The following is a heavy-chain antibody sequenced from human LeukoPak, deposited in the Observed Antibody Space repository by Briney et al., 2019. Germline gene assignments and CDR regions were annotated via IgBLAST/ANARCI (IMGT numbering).Heavy chain of an antibody. CDR2: IRFDGSNK. Sequence: GGSLRLSCAASGFTFSRYGMHWVRQAPGKGLELVAFIRFDGSNKYYADSVKGRFTISRDNSKNTLHLQMSSLRGEDTAVYYRAKDFTYAVAGRGDFDYWGQGTLVTVSS. J-gene: IGHJ4*02. D-gene: IGHD6-19*01. CDR3: AKDFTYAVAGRGDFDY. V-gene: IGHV3-30*02. CDR1: GFTFSRYG.